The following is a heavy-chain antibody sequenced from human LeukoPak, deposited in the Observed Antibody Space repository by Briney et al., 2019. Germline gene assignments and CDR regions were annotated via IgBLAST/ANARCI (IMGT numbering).Heavy chain of an antibody. J-gene: IGHJ4*02. V-gene: IGHV3-30*02. CDR1: GFTFSSFG. D-gene: IGHD3-10*01. Sequence: GGAPRLSRAAAGFTFSSFGMPPVRHAPGKGLGGGAFIRYDGSNKYYADSVKGRFTISRDNSKNTLYLQMNSLRAEDTAVYYCAKDSDDYYGSGSEFDYWGQGTLVTVSS. CDR3: AKDSDDYYGSGSEFDY. CDR2: IRYDGSNK.